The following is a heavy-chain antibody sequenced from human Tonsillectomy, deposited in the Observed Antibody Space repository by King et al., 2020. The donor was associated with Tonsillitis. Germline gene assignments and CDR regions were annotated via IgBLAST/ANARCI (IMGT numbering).Heavy chain of an antibody. Sequence: QLVQSGAEVKKPGASVKVSCKASGYTFTDYYMHWVRQAPGQGLEWMGWINPNSGGTHYAQKFQGRVSMTRDTSSSTVYMELSRLRSDDTAVYYCARSAAVAGRGSNYYGMDVWDQGTTVTVSS. J-gene: IGHJ6*02. D-gene: IGHD6-19*01. CDR2: INPNSGGT. V-gene: IGHV1-2*02. CDR1: GYTFTDYY. CDR3: ARSAAVAGRGSNYYGMDV.